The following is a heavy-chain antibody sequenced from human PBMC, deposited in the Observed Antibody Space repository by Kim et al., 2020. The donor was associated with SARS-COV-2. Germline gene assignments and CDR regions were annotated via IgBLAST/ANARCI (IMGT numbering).Heavy chain of an antibody. J-gene: IGHJ3*02. CDR1: GGTFSSYG. CDR2: IIPILGIA. CDR3: AREGYYYDSSGYSHDAFDI. V-gene: IGHV1-69*04. D-gene: IGHD3-22*01. Sequence: SVKVSCKASGGTFSSYGISWVRQAPGQGLEWMGRIIPILGIANYAQKFQGRVTITADKSTSTAYMELSSLRSEDTAVYYCAREGYYYDSSGYSHDAFDIWGQGTMVTVSS.